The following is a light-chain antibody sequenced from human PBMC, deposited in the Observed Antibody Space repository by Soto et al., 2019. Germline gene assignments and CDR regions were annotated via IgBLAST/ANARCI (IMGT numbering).Light chain of an antibody. CDR2: EVS. CDR3: NAQANNGKHV. CDR1: SNDVGHSSF. Sequence: QSALTQPPSASGSPGQSVTISCTGNSNDVGHSSFISWYQQHPGKGPKLMIYEVSKRPSGVPDRFSGSMSGNTDSLSISRRQDDDDADDNCNAQANNGKHVFGTGTKVT. J-gene: IGLJ1*01. V-gene: IGLV2-8*01.